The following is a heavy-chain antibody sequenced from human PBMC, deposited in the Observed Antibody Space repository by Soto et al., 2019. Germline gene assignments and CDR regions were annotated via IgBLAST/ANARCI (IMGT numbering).Heavy chain of an antibody. J-gene: IGHJ4*02. Sequence: GGSLRLSCAASGFTFSSYGMRWVRQAPGKGLEWVAVISYDGSDKYYADSVKGRFTISRDNSKNTLYLQMDSLRAEDTAVYYCTKETYSSSFHFDSWGQGTLVTVSS. V-gene: IGHV3-30*18. D-gene: IGHD6-13*01. CDR3: TKETYSSSFHFDS. CDR2: ISYDGSDK. CDR1: GFTFSSYG.